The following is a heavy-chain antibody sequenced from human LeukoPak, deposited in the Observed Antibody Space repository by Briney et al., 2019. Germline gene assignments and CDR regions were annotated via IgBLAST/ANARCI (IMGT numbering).Heavy chain of an antibody. V-gene: IGHV3-20*04. CDR2: INWNGGST. J-gene: IGHJ6*03. CDR1: GFTFDDYG. D-gene: IGHD2-15*01. CDR3: AKSGRNYYYYYMDV. Sequence: GGSLRLSCAASGFTFDDYGMSWVRQAPGKGLEWVSGINWNGGSTGYADSVKGRFTISRDNAKNSLYLQVNSLRAEDTALYYCAKSGRNYYYYYMDVWGKGTTVTVSS.